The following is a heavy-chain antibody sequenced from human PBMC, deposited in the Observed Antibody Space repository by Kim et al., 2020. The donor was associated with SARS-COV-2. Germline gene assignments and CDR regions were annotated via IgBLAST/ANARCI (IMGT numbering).Heavy chain of an antibody. D-gene: IGHD3-10*02. J-gene: IGHJ6*03. V-gene: IGHV3-43*02. CDR3: AKVEYNTIFGEKKAGDYYYYMCV. CDR1: GFTFDDYA. Sequence: GGSLRLSCAASGFTFDDYAMHWVRQAPGKGLEWISLISGDGGSTYYADSVKGRFTISRDNSKNSLYLQMNSLRTEDTALYYCAKVEYNTIFGEKKAGDYYYYMCVWGKGTTVTVSS. CDR2: ISGDGGST.